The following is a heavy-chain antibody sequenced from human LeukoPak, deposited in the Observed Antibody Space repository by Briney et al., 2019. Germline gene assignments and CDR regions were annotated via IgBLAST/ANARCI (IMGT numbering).Heavy chain of an antibody. V-gene: IGHV1-18*01. CDR3: AIRYCTNGVCSFDY. J-gene: IGHJ4*02. Sequence: GASVKVSCKASGYTLTSYGISWVRQAPGQGLEWMGWISAYNGNTNYAQKLQGRVTMTTDTSTSTAYMELRSLRSDDTAVYYCAIRYCTNGVCSFDYWGQGTLVTVSS. CDR2: ISAYNGNT. D-gene: IGHD2-8*01. CDR1: GYTLTSYG.